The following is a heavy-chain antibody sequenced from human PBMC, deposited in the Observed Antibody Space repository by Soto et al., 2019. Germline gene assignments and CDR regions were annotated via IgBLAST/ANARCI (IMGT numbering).Heavy chain of an antibody. CDR2: IYSGGST. V-gene: IGHV3-66*01. J-gene: IGHJ4*02. CDR3: ARAPYYFDY. CDR1: GFTVSSHY. Sequence: SLRLSCAASGFTVSSHYMSWVRQAPGKGLEWVSLIYSGGSTYYADSVKDRFTISRDNSKNTLYLQMSSLRAEDTAVYYCARAPYYFDYWGQGTLVTVSS.